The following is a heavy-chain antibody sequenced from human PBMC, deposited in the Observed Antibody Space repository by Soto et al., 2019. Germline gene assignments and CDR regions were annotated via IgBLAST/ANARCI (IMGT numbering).Heavy chain of an antibody. CDR2: ISAYNGNT. D-gene: IGHD1-26*01. Sequence: QVQLVQSGAEVKKPGASVKVYCKASGYTFTNFGISWARQAPGQGLEWMAWISAYNGNTNYAQKFQGRVTMTTDTSTSTADMEVRSLRFDDTAVYYCARGETPIDYWGQGTLVTVSS. CDR1: GYTFTNFG. CDR3: ARGETPIDY. V-gene: IGHV1-18*01. J-gene: IGHJ4*02.